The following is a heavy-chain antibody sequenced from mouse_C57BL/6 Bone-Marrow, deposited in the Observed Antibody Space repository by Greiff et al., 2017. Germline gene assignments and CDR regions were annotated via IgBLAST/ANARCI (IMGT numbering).Heavy chain of an antibody. D-gene: IGHD2-1*01. CDR1: GYTFTSYD. CDR2: IYPRDGST. CDR3: ERHVYGPDGNYVCDY. J-gene: IGHJ4*01. Sequence: QVQLKESGPELVKPGASVKLSCKASGYTFTSYDINWVKQRPGQGLEWIGWIYPRDGSTKYNEKFKGKATLTVDTSSSTAYMALHSLTSEDSAVYSGERHVYGPDGNYVCDYWGQGTSVTVSS. V-gene: IGHV1-85*01.